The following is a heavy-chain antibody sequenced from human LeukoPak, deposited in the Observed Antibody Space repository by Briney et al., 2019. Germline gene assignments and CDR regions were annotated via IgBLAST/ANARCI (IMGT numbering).Heavy chain of an antibody. CDR3: ARRPQSYIDA. Sequence: PSETLSHTCTVSGGSISSSSYYWGWIRQPPGKGLEWIGSINYSGSTYYNPSLKSRVTISVDTSKNQFSLKLSSVTAADTAVYYCARRPQSYIDACDKGPTVTVSS. J-gene: IGHJ6*03. CDR2: INYSGST. V-gene: IGHV4-39*01. CDR1: GGSISSSSYY.